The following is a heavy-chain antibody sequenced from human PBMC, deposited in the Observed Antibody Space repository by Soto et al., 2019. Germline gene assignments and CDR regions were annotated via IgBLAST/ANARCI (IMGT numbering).Heavy chain of an antibody. V-gene: IGHV6-1*01. D-gene: IGHD3-9*01. J-gene: IGHJ6*02. CDR3: AGDRANQYDILNGYPYRGPYYYYGMDV. CDR1: GDSVSSNSAA. Sequence: SQTLSLTCAISGDSVSSNSAAWNWIRQSPSRGLEWLGRTYFRSKWYNDYAVSVKSRITINPDTSKNQFSLQLNSVTPEDTAVYYCAGDRANQYDILNGYPYRGPYYYYGMDVCGEGTTVTGS. CDR2: TYFRSKWYN.